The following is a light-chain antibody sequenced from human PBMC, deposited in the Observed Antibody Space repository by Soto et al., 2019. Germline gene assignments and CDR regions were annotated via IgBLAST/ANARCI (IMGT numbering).Light chain of an antibody. Sequence: DIVMTQSPLSLPVTPGEPASISCRSSQSLLHSNGYNYLDWYLQKPGQSPQLLIYLGSNRASGGADRFSGSGSGTDLTLKISRVEAEDVGGYYCMQALQTPYTFGRGTKLEIK. CDR2: LGS. V-gene: IGKV2-28*01. J-gene: IGKJ2*01. CDR1: QSLLHSNGYNY. CDR3: MQALQTPYT.